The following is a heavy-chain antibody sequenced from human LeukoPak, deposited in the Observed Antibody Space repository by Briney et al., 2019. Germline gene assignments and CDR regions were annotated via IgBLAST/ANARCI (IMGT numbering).Heavy chain of an antibody. J-gene: IGHJ4*02. CDR1: GFTFSSYA. V-gene: IGHV3-23*01. Sequence: GGSLRLSCAASGFTFSSYAMSWVRQAPGKGLEWVSAISGSGGSTYYADSVKGRFTISRDNSKNTLYLQMNSLRAEDTAVYYRAKVSVYDSSGYNPFDYWGQGTLVTVSS. CDR3: AKVSVYDSSGYNPFDY. D-gene: IGHD3-22*01. CDR2: ISGSGGST.